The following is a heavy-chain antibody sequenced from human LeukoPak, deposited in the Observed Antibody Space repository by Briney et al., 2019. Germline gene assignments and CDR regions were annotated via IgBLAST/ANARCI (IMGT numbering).Heavy chain of an antibody. CDR3: AKGTGYSGSWEYNWFDP. CDR2: ISSSGSTI. J-gene: IGHJ5*02. Sequence: GGSLRLSCAASGFTFSSYEMNWVRQAPGKGLEWVSYISSSGSTIYYADSVKGRFTISRDNSKNSLYLQMNSLRTEDTALYYCAKGTGYSGSWEYNWFDPWGQGTLVTVSS. V-gene: IGHV3-48*03. CDR1: GFTFSSYE. D-gene: IGHD6-13*01.